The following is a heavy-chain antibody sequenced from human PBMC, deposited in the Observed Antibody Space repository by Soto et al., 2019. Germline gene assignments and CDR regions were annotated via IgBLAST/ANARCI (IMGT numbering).Heavy chain of an antibody. D-gene: IGHD3-22*01. Sequence: GESLKIFCKGSVYSFTSYWIGWVRQMPGKGLEWVGIIYPGDSDTRYSPSFQGQVTISADKSNSTAYLQWSSLKASDTAMYYCARQAYYYVSGAYYGMDVWGQGTTVTVSS. CDR1: VYSFTSYW. V-gene: IGHV5-51*01. CDR2: IYPGDSDT. CDR3: ARQAYYYVSGAYYGMDV. J-gene: IGHJ6*02.